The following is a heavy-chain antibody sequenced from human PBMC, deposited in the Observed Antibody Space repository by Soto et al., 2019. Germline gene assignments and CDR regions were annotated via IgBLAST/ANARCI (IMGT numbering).Heavy chain of an antibody. D-gene: IGHD6-19*01. CDR2: IWYDGSNK. CDR3: ARELIAVTGAGTDFDY. Sequence: PGGSLRLSCAASGFTFNTYGMHWVRQAPGKGLEWVALIWYDGSNKYYAESVKGRFTISRDNSKNTLYLQMNSLRAEDTAVYYCARELIAVTGAGTDFDYWVQGALVTVSS. CDR1: GFTFNTYG. J-gene: IGHJ4*02. V-gene: IGHV3-33*01.